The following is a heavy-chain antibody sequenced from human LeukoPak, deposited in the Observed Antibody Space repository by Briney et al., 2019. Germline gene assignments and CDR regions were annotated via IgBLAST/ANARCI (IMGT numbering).Heavy chain of an antibody. D-gene: IGHD5-18*01. J-gene: IGHJ4*02. V-gene: IGHV3-72*01. CDR1: GLTFRDHY. CDR3: GVGQLAR. CDR2: TRNKGITYTK. Sequence: PGGSQRFPGAPSGLTFRDHYIDGGGKASGKGLEWVGHTRNKGITYTKEYAASVKGRLTISRDDSKNSRYLQMNSLKTEATAVYYCGVGQLARWDRGTLVTVSS.